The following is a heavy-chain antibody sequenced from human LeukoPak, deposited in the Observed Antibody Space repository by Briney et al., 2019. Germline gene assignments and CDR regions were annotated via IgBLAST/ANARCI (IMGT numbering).Heavy chain of an antibody. Sequence: GGSLRLSCVASGFTFRSYEMNWVRQAPGKGLEWLSYISSFFIPIYYPDSVKRRFTISRDNAKNSLFLQMNSLRAEDTSIYYCAREVAYTGYDFGLDYWGQGTLVTVSS. CDR3: AREVAYTGYDFGLDY. CDR1: GFTFRSYE. J-gene: IGHJ4*02. CDR2: ISSFFIPI. D-gene: IGHD5-12*01. V-gene: IGHV3-48*03.